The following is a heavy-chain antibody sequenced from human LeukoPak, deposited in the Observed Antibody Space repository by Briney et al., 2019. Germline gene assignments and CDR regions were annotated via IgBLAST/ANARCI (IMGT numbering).Heavy chain of an antibody. Sequence: SETLSLTCTVSGGSISSGGYYWSWIRQHPGKGLEWIGYIYYSGSTYYNPSLKSRMTISLDTSKNQFSLKLSSVTAADTAVYYCARDLGYDFWSGSPPYGVDVWGQGTTVTVSS. CDR1: GGSISSGGYY. V-gene: IGHV4-31*03. J-gene: IGHJ6*02. CDR3: ARDLGYDFWSGSPPYGVDV. CDR2: IYYSGST. D-gene: IGHD3-3*01.